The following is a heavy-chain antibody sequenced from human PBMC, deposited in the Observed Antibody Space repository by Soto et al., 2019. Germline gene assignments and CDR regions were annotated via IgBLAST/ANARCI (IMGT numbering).Heavy chain of an antibody. J-gene: IGHJ4*02. CDR1: GFTFIGYG. Sequence: GGSLILSCVASGFTFIGYGMHWVRPAPGKGLEWLAVISHDGSDKYYADSVRGRFTISRDNSENTLYLQMNSLRPEDTAVYYCAKEDVWFAKDYWGQGTLVTVSS. CDR3: AKEDVWFAKDY. CDR2: ISHDGSDK. D-gene: IGHD3-10*01. V-gene: IGHV3-30*18.